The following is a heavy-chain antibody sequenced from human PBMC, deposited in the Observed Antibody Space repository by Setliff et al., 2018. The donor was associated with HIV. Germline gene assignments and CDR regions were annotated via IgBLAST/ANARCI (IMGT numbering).Heavy chain of an antibody. CDR3: ARVAALTYYDYIWGSYQDDFEI. CDR1: GYAFTSYG. CDR2: ISAYNGNT. V-gene: IGHV1-18*01. D-gene: IGHD3-16*02. J-gene: IGHJ3*02. Sequence: ASVKVSCKASGYAFTSYGISWVRQAPGQGLEWMGWISAYNGNTKYEQKFQGRITLTTDPSTSKVYMELRSLRSDDTAVYYCARVAALTYYDYIWGSYQDDFEIWGQGTMVTVSS.